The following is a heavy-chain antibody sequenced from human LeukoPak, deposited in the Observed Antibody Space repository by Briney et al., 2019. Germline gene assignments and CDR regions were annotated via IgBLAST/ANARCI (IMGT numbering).Heavy chain of an antibody. CDR2: INHSGST. J-gene: IGHJ4*02. Sequence: SETLSLTCAVYGGSFSGYYWSWIRQPPGKGLEWIGEINHSGSTNYNPSLKSRVTISVDTSKKQFSLKLCSVTAADTAVYYCARGLSAVVYWGQGTLVTVSS. V-gene: IGHV4-34*01. CDR1: GGSFSGYY. D-gene: IGHD3-16*02. CDR3: ARGLSAVVY.